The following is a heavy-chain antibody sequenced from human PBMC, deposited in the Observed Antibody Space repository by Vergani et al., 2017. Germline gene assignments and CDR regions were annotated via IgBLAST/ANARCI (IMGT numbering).Heavy chain of an antibody. J-gene: IGHJ4*02. D-gene: IGHD6-13*01. CDR1: GGSIRSYY. V-gene: IGHV4-59*06. CDR2: IYYSGST. Sequence: QVQLQESGPGLVKPSETLSLTCTVSGGSIRSYYWSWIRQHPGKWLEWIGYIYYSGSTYYNPSLKSRVTISVDTSKNQFSLKLSSVTAEYTAVYYCARGGPGIAAAGYGDWGQGTLVTGSS. CDR3: ARGGPGIAAAGYGD.